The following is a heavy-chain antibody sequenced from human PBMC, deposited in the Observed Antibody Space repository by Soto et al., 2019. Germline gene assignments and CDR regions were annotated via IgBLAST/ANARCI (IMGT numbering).Heavy chain of an antibody. CDR1: GFTFSSYE. D-gene: IGHD6-19*01. Sequence: PGGSLRLSCAASGFTFSSYEMNWVRQAPGKGLEWVSAISGSGGSTYYADSVKGRFTISRDNSKNTLYLQMNSLRAEDTAVYYCAKVGSGWYSNHFDYWGQGTLVTVSS. J-gene: IGHJ4*02. CDR3: AKVGSGWYSNHFDY. CDR2: ISGSGGST. V-gene: IGHV3-23*01.